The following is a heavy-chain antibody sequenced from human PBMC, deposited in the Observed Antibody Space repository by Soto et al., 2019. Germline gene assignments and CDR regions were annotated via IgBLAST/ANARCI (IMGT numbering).Heavy chain of an antibody. CDR3: ARDRDIAKTYAYPKSDP. V-gene: IGHV1-18*01. D-gene: IGHD2-15*01. Sequence: KNFLASVKVSCKSSGYTFSMSGISWVRQAPGQGLEWMGWISGYNGKTNYEQKFQDRVTMTTDTSTNMAYMELRSLRSDDTAVYYCARDRDIAKTYAYPKSDPWGQGTLVTVSS. CDR2: ISGYNGKT. CDR1: GYTFSMSG. J-gene: IGHJ5*02.